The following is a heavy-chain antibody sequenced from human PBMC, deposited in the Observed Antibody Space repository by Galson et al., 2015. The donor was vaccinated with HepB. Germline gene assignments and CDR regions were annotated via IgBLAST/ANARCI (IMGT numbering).Heavy chain of an antibody. CDR3: ASLADY. J-gene: IGHJ4*02. CDR1: GFIFSNYA. Sequence: SLRLSCAASGFIFSNYAVQWVRQAPGKGLEWVAGVSYDGSDKYHADPVRGRFTISRDNSKNILYLQMNSLRVEDTAVYYCASLADYWGQ. CDR2: VSYDGSDK. V-gene: IGHV3-30*04.